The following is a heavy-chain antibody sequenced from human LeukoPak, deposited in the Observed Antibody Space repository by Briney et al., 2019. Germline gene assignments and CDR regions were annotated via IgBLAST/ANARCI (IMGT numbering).Heavy chain of an antibody. CDR3: ARDGYYDTSGTSY. Sequence: GGSLRLSCAASGFTFSSYEMNWVRQAPGKGLEWVSYISSSGSTIYYADSVKGRFTISRDNAKKSLYLQMNSLRVEDTAVYYCARDGYYDTSGTSYWGQGTLVTVSS. J-gene: IGHJ4*02. D-gene: IGHD3-22*01. CDR2: ISSSGSTI. V-gene: IGHV3-48*03. CDR1: GFTFSSYE.